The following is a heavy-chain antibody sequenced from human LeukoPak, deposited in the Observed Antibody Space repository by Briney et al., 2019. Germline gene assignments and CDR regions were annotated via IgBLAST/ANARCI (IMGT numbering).Heavy chain of an antibody. CDR2: ISAYNGNT. V-gene: IGHV1-18*01. J-gene: IGHJ4*02. CDR3: ARGQVVAATLSVAADY. CDR1: GYTFTSYD. D-gene: IGHD2-15*01. Sequence: ASVKVSCKASGYTFTSYDINWVRQAPGQGLEWMGWISAYNGNTNYAQKLQGRVTMTTDTSTSTAYMELRSLRSDDTAVYYCARGQVVAATLSVAADYWGQGTLVTVSS.